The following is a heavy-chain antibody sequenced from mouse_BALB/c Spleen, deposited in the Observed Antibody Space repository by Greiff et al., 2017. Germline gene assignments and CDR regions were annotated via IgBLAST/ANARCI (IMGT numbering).Heavy chain of an antibody. J-gene: IGHJ1*01. CDR2: IDPSDSYT. Sequence: QVQLKQPGAELVKPGASVKLSCKASGYTFTSYWMHWVKQRPGQGLEWIGEIDPSDSYTNYNQKFKGKATLTVDKSSSTAYMQLSSLTSEDSAVYYCARGEGYSWYFDVWGAGTTVTVSS. CDR3: ARGEGYSWYFDV. CDR1: GYTFTSYW. D-gene: IGHD3-1*01. V-gene: IGHV1-69*02.